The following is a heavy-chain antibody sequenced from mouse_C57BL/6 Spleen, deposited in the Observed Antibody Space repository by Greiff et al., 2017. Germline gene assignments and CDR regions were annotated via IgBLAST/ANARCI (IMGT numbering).Heavy chain of an antibody. Sequence: EVMFVEPGEGLVKPGGSLKLSCEASGFTFSSYAMSWVRQTPEKRLEWVAYISRGGDYIYYADTVKGRFTFSRDNARNTLYLQMSSLKSEDTAMYYCTREGIYDGYYVDYWGQGTTLTVSS. J-gene: IGHJ2*01. V-gene: IGHV5-9-1*02. CDR1: GFTFSSYA. CDR3: TREGIYDGYYVDY. D-gene: IGHD2-3*01. CDR2: ISRGGDYI.